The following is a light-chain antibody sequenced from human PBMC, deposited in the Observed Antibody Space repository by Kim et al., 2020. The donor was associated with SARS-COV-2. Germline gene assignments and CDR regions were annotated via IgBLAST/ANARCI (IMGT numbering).Light chain of an antibody. CDR2: DDP. CDR1: KIGSKS. CDR3: QVWDSSRDHRGYV. Sequence: TARITCGGNKIGSKSVHRYQQRPGQAPALVIDDDPNRPSGSPERFSGSNSGNTATLTFSRVEAGDEADYYCQVWDSSRDHRGYVFGTGTKVTVL. J-gene: IGLJ1*01. V-gene: IGLV3-21*02.